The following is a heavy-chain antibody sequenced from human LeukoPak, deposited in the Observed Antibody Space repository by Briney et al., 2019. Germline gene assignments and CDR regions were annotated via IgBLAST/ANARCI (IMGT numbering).Heavy chain of an antibody. J-gene: IGHJ4*02. CDR3: AGGSYSGGYFDY. CDR2: INAYIGNT. D-gene: IGHD5-12*01. Sequence: ASVKVSCKASGYTFTNYGINWVRQAPGQGLEWMGWINAYIGNTNYAQKLQGRVTMTTDTSTSTAYMELRSLRSDDSAVYYCAGGSYSGGYFDYWGQGILVTVSS. CDR1: GYTFTNYG. V-gene: IGHV1-18*01.